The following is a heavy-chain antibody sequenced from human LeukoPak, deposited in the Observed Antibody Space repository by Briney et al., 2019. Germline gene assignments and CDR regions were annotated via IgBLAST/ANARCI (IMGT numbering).Heavy chain of an antibody. CDR2: IFPIYRTS. CDR3: AAGIGLLEYLMGY. J-gene: IGHJ4*02. V-gene: IGHV1-69*05. CDR1: GGTFNRHT. Sequence: GSSVKVSCKASGGTFNRHTFSWVRQAPGQRLEWMGGIFPIYRTSNYAQNFQGRLTITTDESTSTAYMELTSLRSEDTAVYFCAAGIGLLEYLMGYWGQGTLVTVSS. D-gene: IGHD2/OR15-2a*01.